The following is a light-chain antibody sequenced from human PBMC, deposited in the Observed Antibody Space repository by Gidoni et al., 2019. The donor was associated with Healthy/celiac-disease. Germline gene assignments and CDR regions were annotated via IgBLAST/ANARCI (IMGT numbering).Light chain of an antibody. CDR2: EVS. J-gene: IGLJ1*01. CDR3: SSYTSSSTLYV. V-gene: IGLV2-14*01. Sequence: QSALTQPASVSGSPGQSITLSCTGTSSDVGGYNYVSWYQQHPGKAPKLMIYEVSNRPSGVPDRFSGSKSGNTASLTISGLQAEDEADYYCSSYTSSSTLYVFGTGTKVTVL. CDR1: SSDVGGYNY.